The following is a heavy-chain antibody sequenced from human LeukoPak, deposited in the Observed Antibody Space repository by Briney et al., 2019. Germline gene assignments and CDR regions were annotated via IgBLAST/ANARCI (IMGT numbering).Heavy chain of an antibody. Sequence: GASVKVSCKPSGYTFTSYYMHWVRQAPGQGLEWMGIINPSGGSTSYAQKFQGRVTMTRDTSTSTVYMELSSLRSEDTAVYYCERGIYYDSSGYSAFDIWGQGTMVTVSS. V-gene: IGHV1-46*01. J-gene: IGHJ3*02. CDR3: ERGIYYDSSGYSAFDI. D-gene: IGHD3-22*01. CDR1: GYTFTSYY. CDR2: INPSGGST.